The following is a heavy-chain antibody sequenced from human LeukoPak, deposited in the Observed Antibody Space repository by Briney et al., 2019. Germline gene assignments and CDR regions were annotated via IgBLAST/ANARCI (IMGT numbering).Heavy chain of an antibody. CDR1: GFTFSTYS. CDR3: ASTPYVDTERVIDY. D-gene: IGHD5-18*01. V-gene: IGHV3-48*04. J-gene: IGHJ4*02. Sequence: GGSLRPSCAASGFTFSTYSMNWVRQAPGKGLEWLSYISSSSSPKYYADSVKGRFTISRDNAKNSLYLQMNSLRAEDTAVYYSASTPYVDTERVIDYWGQGTLVTVSS. CDR2: ISSSSSPK.